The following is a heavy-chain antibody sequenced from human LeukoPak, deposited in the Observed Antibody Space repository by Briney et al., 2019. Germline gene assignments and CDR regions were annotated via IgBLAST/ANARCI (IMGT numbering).Heavy chain of an antibody. V-gene: IGHV4-34*01. Sequence: SETLSLTCAVYGGSFSGYYWSWIRQPPGKGLEWIAEINHSGSSNYNPSLKTRVTMSVDTSKNQFSLRLSSVTAADTAVYYCARRSYEGRFCSGGNCYSNNWFDPWGQGTLVTVSS. CDR2: INHSGSS. D-gene: IGHD2-15*01. J-gene: IGHJ5*02. CDR1: GGSFSGYY. CDR3: ARRSYEGRFCSGGNCYSNNWFDP.